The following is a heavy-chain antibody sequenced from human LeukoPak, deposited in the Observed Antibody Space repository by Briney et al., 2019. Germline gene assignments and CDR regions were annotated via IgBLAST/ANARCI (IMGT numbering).Heavy chain of an antibody. J-gene: IGHJ5*02. Sequence: PGGSLRLSCAASGFTYSSYSMNWVRQAPGKGLEWVSYISSSSSTIYYADSVKGRFTISRDNAKNSLYLQMNSLRAEDTAVYYCARGRWFGELVSLKWFDPWGQGTLVTVSS. CDR2: ISSSSSTI. D-gene: IGHD3-10*01. CDR3: ARGRWFGELVSLKWFDP. CDR1: GFTYSSYS. V-gene: IGHV3-48*04.